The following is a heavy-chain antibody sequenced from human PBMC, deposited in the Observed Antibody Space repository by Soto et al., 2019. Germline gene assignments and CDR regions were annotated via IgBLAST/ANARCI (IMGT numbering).Heavy chain of an antibody. V-gene: IGHV1-18*01. CDR3: ARVRSTGYSSGWFDP. J-gene: IGHJ5*02. CDR2: ISAYNGNT. Sequence: ASVKVSCKASGYTFTSYGISWVRQAPGQGLEWMGWISAYNGNTNYAQKLQGRVTMTTDTSTSTAYMELRSLRSDDTAVYYCARVRSTGYSSGWFDPWGPGTLVTVSS. D-gene: IGHD6-19*01. CDR1: GYTFTSYG.